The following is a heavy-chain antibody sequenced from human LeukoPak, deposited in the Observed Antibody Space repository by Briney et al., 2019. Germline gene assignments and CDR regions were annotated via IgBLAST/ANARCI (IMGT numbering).Heavy chain of an antibody. V-gene: IGHV1-18*01. CDR1: GYTFTSYG. Sequence: ASVKVSCKASGYTFTSYGISWVRQAPGQGLEWMGWISAYNGNTNYAQKLQGRVTMTTDTSTSTAYMELRSLRSDDTAVYYCAREPEYYYDSSGYPYWFDYWGQGTLVTVSS. J-gene: IGHJ4*02. CDR2: ISAYNGNT. D-gene: IGHD3-22*01. CDR3: AREPEYYYDSSGYPYWFDY.